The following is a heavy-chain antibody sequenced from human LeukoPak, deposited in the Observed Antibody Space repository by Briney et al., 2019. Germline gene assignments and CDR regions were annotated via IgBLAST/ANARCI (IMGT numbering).Heavy chain of an antibody. CDR3: ARGRGGYDSSGYHHFDY. Sequence: PSETLSLICAVYGGSFSGYYWSWIRQPPGKGLEWIGEINHSGSTSYNPFLKSRVTISVDTSKNQFSLKLSSVTAADTAVYYCARGRGGYDSSGYHHFDYWGQGTLVTISS. D-gene: IGHD3-22*01. CDR2: INHSGST. CDR1: GGSFSGYY. V-gene: IGHV4-34*01. J-gene: IGHJ4*02.